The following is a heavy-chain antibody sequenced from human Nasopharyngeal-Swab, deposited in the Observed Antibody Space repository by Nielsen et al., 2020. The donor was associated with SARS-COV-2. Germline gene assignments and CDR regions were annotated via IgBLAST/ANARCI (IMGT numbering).Heavy chain of an antibody. J-gene: IGHJ6*02. Sequence: PGKGLEWVSGISWNSGSIGYADSVKGRFTISRDNAKNSLYLQMNSLRAEDTAVYYCAKVARDIVVVPAAMKAYYYYGMDVWGQGTTVTVSS. V-gene: IGHV3-9*01. D-gene: IGHD2-2*01. CDR2: ISWNSGSI. CDR3: AKVARDIVVVPAAMKAYYYYGMDV.